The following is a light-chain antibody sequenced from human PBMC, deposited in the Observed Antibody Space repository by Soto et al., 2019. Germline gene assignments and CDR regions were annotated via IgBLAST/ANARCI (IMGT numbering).Light chain of an antibody. CDR1: QSIRTW. Sequence: DIQMTQSPSTLPASAGDRVTITCRASQSIRTWLAWYQQKPGKAPKLLIYDASTLESGVPSRFSGSGAGTECTLTISSLQPDDFVTYYCQQYKAYAGTFGQGTRL. J-gene: IGKJ5*01. CDR3: QQYKAYAGT. CDR2: DAS. V-gene: IGKV1-5*01.